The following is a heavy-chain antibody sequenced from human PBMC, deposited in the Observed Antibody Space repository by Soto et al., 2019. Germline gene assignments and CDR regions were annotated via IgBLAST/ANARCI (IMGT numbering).Heavy chain of an antibody. J-gene: IGHJ4*02. CDR3: ARVVDGYNFPFDY. V-gene: IGHV4-30-4*01. CDR2: IYYSRST. Sequence: QVQLQESGPGLVKPSQTLSLTCTVSGGSFSSGNYHWSWIRQPPGKGLEWIGFIYYSRSTYYNPSLKSRVSISQDTPKNQISLRLSPLTAADTAIYYCARVVDGYNFPFDYWGQGILVTVSS. CDR1: GGSFSSGNYH. D-gene: IGHD5-12*01.